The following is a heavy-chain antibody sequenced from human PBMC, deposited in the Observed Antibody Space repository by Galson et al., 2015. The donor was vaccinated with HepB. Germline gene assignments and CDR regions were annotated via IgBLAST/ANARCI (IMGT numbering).Heavy chain of an antibody. V-gene: IGHV4-61*02. CDR3: ARDQTGDGWYFDL. Sequence: TLSLTCTVSGGSISSGSYYWSWIRQPAGQGLEWIGRIYTSGSTNYNPSLKSRVTMSVDTSKNQFSLKLSSVTAADTAVYYCARDQTGDGWYFDLWGRGTLVTVSS. J-gene: IGHJ2*01. CDR2: IYTSGST. CDR1: GGSISSGSYY. D-gene: IGHD7-27*01.